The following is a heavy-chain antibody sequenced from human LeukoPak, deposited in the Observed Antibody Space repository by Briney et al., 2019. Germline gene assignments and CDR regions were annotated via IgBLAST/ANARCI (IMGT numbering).Heavy chain of an antibody. D-gene: IGHD2-2*02. J-gene: IGHJ4*02. V-gene: IGHV5-51*01. CDR3: ARDYTRSSPFDY. CDR1: GYSFTSYW. CDR2: IYPGGSGA. Sequence: GESLKISCKGSGYSFTSYWIGWVRQMPGKGLEWMGTIYPGGSGARYSPSFQGQVTISADKSISTAYLQWSSLKASDTAIYYCARDYTRSSPFDYWGQGTLVTVSS.